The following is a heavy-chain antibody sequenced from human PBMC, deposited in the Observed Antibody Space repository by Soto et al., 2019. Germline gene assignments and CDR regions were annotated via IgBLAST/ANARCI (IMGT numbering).Heavy chain of an antibody. CDR2: IYYSGST. CDR1: GDSMSSYY. D-gene: IGHD4-4*01. Sequence: SETLSLTCTVSGDSMSSYYWSWIRQPPGKGLEWIGYIYYSGSTTYNPSLRSRVTMSVDTSKNQFSLRLSSVTAADTAVYYCARAKSNYQTFDLCGQGSQVTVSS. J-gene: IGHJ4*02. CDR3: ARAKSNYQTFDL. V-gene: IGHV4-59*01.